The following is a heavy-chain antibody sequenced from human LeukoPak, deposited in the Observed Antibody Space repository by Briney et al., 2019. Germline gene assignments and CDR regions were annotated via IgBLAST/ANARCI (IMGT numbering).Heavy chain of an antibody. V-gene: IGHV3-33*06. J-gene: IGHJ4*02. Sequence: GGSLRLSCAASGFTFSSYGVHWVRQAPGKGLEWVAVIWYDGSNKYYADSVKGRFTITRDNSKNTLYLQMNSLRAEDTAVYYCAKDSGYSYGTLDYWGQGTLVTVSS. CDR3: AKDSGYSYGTLDY. CDR1: GFTFSSYG. CDR2: IWYDGSNK. D-gene: IGHD5-18*01.